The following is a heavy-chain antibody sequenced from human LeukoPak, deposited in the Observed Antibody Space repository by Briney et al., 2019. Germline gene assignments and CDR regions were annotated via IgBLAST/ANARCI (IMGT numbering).Heavy chain of an antibody. CDR3: VVSAATGFDP. D-gene: IGHD2-2*01. CDR2: IIPIFGTA. CDR1: GGTFSSYA. Sequence: ASVKVSCKASGGTFSSYAISWVRQAPGQGLEWMGGIIPIFGTANYAQKFQGRVTITTDESTSTAYMELSSLRSEDTAVYYCVVSAATGFDPWGQGTLVTVSS. V-gene: IGHV1-69*05. J-gene: IGHJ5*02.